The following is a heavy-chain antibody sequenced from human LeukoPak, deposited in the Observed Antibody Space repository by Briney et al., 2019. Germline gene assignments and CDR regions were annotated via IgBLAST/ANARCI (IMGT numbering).Heavy chain of an antibody. CDR2: IIPIFGTA. D-gene: IGHD3-3*01. J-gene: IGHJ4*02. V-gene: IGHV1-69*05. CDR3: ARDGRKYDFWSGYYPRYFDY. CDR1: GGTFSSYA. Sequence: SVKVSCKAPGGTFSSYAISWVRQAPGQGLEWMGGIIPIFGTANYAQKFQGRVTITTDESTSTAYMELSSLRSEDTAVYYCARDGRKYDFWSGYYPRYFDYWGQGTLVTVSS.